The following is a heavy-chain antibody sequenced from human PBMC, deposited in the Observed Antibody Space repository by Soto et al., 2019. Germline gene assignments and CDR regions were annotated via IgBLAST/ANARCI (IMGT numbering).Heavy chain of an antibody. CDR2: IIPIFGTA. J-gene: IGHJ6*02. CDR3: AGRYCISTSCYHGQLYYYYYGMDV. V-gene: IGHV1-69*12. CDR1: GGTFSSYA. D-gene: IGHD2-2*01. Sequence: QVQLVQSGAEVKKPGSSVKVSCKASGGTFSSYAISWVRQAPGQGLEWMGGIIPIFGTANYAQKFQGRVTITADESTSTAYMELSSLRSEDTAVYYCAGRYCISTSCYHGQLYYYYYGMDVWGQGTTVTVSS.